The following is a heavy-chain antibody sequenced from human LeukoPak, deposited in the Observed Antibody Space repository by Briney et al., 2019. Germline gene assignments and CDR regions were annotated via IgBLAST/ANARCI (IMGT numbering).Heavy chain of an antibody. CDR3: ARDEGDGGRPFDY. J-gene: IGHJ4*02. CDR2: IYYSGST. D-gene: IGHD4-23*01. CDR1: GGSISSYY. Sequence: SETLSLTCTVSGGSISSYYWSWIRQPPGKGLEWIGYIYYSGSTNYNPSLKSRVTISVDTSKNQFSLKLSSVTAADTAVYYCARDEGDGGRPFDYWGQGTLVTVSS. V-gene: IGHV4-59*01.